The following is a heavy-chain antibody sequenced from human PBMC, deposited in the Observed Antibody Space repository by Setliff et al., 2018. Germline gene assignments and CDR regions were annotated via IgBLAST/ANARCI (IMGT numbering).Heavy chain of an antibody. V-gene: IGHV3-48*01. CDR1: GFAFSYHS. Sequence: LRLSCAASGFAFSYHSMNWVRQAPGKGLEWISHISSGSANIYYADSVKGRFTISRDNAQNSLYLQMNNLRADDTAVYYCARAIRNWNFSHYYYYMDVWGKGIMVTVSS. CDR2: ISSGSANI. J-gene: IGHJ6*03. CDR3: ARAIRNWNFSHYYYYMDV. D-gene: IGHD1-7*01.